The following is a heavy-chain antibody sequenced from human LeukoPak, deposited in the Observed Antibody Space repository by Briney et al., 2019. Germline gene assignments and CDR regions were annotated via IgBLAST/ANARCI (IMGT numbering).Heavy chain of an antibody. CDR2: INPNSGGT. D-gene: IGHD3-22*01. V-gene: IGHV1-2*02. CDR3: ARERRDYYDSSGYYYRGYWYFDL. J-gene: IGHJ2*01. CDR1: GYTFTNYY. Sequence: GASVKVSCKASGYTFTNYYMHWVRQAPGQGLEWMGWINPNSGGTNYAQKFQGRVTMTRDTSISTAYMELSRLRSDDTAVYYCARERRDYYDSSGYYYRGYWYFDLWGRGTLVTVSS.